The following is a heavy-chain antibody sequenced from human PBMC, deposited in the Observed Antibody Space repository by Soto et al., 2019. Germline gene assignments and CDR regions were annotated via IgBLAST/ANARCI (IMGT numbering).Heavy chain of an antibody. CDR2: IYSGGST. Sequence: EVQLVESGGGLIQPGGSLRLSCAASGFTVSSNYMSWVRQAPGKGLEWVSLIYSGGSTYYADSVKGRFTVSRDNSKNTLYLQMGSLRVDDTAVYYCARAAPVTTVRGLIWFYFDYWGQGTLVTVSA. J-gene: IGHJ4*02. CDR1: GFTVSSNY. CDR3: ARAAPVTTVRGLIWFYFDY. V-gene: IGHV3-53*01. D-gene: IGHD3-10*01.